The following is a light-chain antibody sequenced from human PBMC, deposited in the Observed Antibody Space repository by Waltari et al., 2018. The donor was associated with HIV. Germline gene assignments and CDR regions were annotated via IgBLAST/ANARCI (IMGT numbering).Light chain of an antibody. V-gene: IGKV2-28*01. J-gene: IGKJ4*01. CDR3: MQALQTPLT. CDR2: VGS. Sequence: DIVMTQSPLSLPVTPGEPASISCRSSQSLLHSNGYNYLDWYLQNPRQSPQRLIYVGSNRASGVPDRFSGSGSGTDFTLKISRVEAEDVGVYYCMQALQTPLTFGGGTKVEIK. CDR1: QSLLHSNGYNY.